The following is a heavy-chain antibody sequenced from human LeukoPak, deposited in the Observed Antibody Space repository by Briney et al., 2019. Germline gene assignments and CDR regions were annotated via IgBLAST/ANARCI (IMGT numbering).Heavy chain of an antibody. CDR2: INPNSRGT. CDR3: TRGRPPAPRPNWFDP. V-gene: IGHV1-2*02. J-gene: IGHJ5*02. CDR1: GYNFTDHY. Sequence: GASVKVSCKASGYNFTDHYIHWVRQAPGQGLGWMGWINPNSRGTKYAERFQGRVTLTSDTSITTVYMELSRLTSDDTAVFYCTRGRPPAPRPNWFDPWGQGTLVTVSS. D-gene: IGHD1-14*01.